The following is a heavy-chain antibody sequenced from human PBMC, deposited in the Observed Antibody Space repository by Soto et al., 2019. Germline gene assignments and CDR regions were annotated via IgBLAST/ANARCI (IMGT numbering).Heavy chain of an antibody. D-gene: IGHD1-1*01. CDR2: FDPEDGET. CDR1: GYTLTELS. CDR3: ATVIWKVWQKYYFDY. J-gene: IGHJ4*02. Sequence: ASVKVSCKVSGYTLTELSMHWVRQAPGKGLEWMGGFDPEDGETIYAQKFQGRVTMTEDTSTDTAYMELSSLRSEDTAVYYCATVIWKVWQKYYFDYWGQGTLVTVSS. V-gene: IGHV1-24*01.